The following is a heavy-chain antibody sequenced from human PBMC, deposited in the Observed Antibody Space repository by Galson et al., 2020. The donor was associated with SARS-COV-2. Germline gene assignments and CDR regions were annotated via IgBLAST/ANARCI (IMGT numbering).Heavy chain of an antibody. CDR3: ARGRYSSSWYQRSYFFR. CDR1: GGSFSGYY. V-gene: IGHV4-34*01. J-gene: IGHJ4*02. Sequence: ETSETLSPTCAVHGGSFSGYYWSWIRQPPGKGLAWIGEINHSGSTNYNPSLKSRVTISVDTSKNQFSLKLSSVTAADTAVYYCARGRYSSSWYQRSYFFRWGQGTLVTVSS. CDR2: INHSGST. D-gene: IGHD6-13*01.